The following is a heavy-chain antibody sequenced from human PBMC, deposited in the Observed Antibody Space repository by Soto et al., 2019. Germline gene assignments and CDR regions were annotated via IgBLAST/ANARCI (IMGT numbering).Heavy chain of an antibody. CDR2: INAGNGNT. J-gene: IGHJ5*02. CDR3: ARDGAMVRGVISWFDP. Sequence: QVQLVQSGDEVKKPGASVKVSCKASGYTFTSYAMHWVRQAPGQRLEWMGWINAGNGNTKYSQKFQGRVTITRDTSASTAYMELSSLRSEDTAVYYCARDGAMVRGVISWFDPWGQGTLVTVSS. D-gene: IGHD3-10*01. V-gene: IGHV1-3*01. CDR1: GYTFTSYA.